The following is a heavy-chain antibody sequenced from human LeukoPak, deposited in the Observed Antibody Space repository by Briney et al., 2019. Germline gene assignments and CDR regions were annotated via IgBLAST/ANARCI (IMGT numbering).Heavy chain of an antibody. J-gene: IGHJ4*02. D-gene: IGHD5-18*01. CDR3: ARVMYRRDTAMVYAFDY. Sequence: GGSLRLSCAASGFTFSSYAMHWVRQAPGKGLEYVSAISSNGGSTYYANSVKGRFTISRDNSKNTLYLQMGSLRAEDMAVYYCARVMYRRDTAMVYAFDYWGQGTLVTVSS. CDR2: ISSNGGST. CDR1: GFTFSSYA. V-gene: IGHV3-64*01.